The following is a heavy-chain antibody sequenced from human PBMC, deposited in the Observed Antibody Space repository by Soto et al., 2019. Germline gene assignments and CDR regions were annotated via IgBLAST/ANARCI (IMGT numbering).Heavy chain of an antibody. Sequence: GSLRLSCVASGFTFNSYHMNWVREAPGKGLEWVSYIRSSSDTTHYADSVKGRFTISRDNAKNSVFLQMNSLTVEDTAVYHCARCYAWGLAPHCMDVCSQGTTVTVS. CDR2: IRSSSDTT. V-gene: IGHV3-48*01. CDR3: ARCYAWGLAPHCMDV. J-gene: IGHJ6*02. D-gene: IGHD3-16*01. CDR1: GFTFNSYH.